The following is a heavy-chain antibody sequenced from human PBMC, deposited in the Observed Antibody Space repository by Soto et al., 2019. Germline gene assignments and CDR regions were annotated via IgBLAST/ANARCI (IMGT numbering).Heavy chain of an antibody. V-gene: IGHV3-30*18. D-gene: IGHD3-9*01. CDR3: AKDWEPHYDILIGYMDV. Sequence: GGSLRLSCAASGFSFSAYGMHWVRQAPGKGLEWVAFISYDGGNKYFADSVKGRFTISRDNSKNTLSLQMNSLRAEDTAVYYCAKDWEPHYDILIGYMDVWGKGTTVTVSS. CDR1: GFSFSAYG. J-gene: IGHJ6*03. CDR2: ISYDGGNK.